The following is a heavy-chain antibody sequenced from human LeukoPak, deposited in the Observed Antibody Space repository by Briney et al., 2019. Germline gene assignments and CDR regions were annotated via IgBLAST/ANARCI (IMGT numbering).Heavy chain of an antibody. CDR1: GFTFNTYV. J-gene: IGHJ4*02. Sequence: GGSLRLSCVASGFTFNTYVMSWVRQAPGKGLEWVATITGGGITYYADLVEGRFTISRDNSKNTLYLQMNTLRAEDTAMYYCTRLRDGYDSDYWGQGTLVTVSS. D-gene: IGHD5-24*01. CDR2: ITGGGIT. CDR3: TRLRDGYDSDY. V-gene: IGHV3-23*01.